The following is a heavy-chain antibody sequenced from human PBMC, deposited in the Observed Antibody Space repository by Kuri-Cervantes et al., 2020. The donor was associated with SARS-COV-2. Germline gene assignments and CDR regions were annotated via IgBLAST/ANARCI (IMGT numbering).Heavy chain of an antibody. CDR3: AGHNLAARLIDAFDI. Sequence: GESLKISCAASGFTFSSYAMHWVRQAPGKGLEWVAVISYDGSNKYYADSLMGRFTISRDNSKNTLYLQMNSLIAEDTAVYYCAGHNLAARLIDAFDIWGQGTMVTVSS. V-gene: IGHV3-30*04. CDR1: GFTFSSYA. D-gene: IGHD6-6*01. J-gene: IGHJ3*02. CDR2: ISYDGSNK.